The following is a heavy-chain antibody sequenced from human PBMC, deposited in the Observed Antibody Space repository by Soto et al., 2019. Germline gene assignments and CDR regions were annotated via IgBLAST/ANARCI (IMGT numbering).Heavy chain of an antibody. CDR2: IRGSGDNT. V-gene: IGHV3-23*01. D-gene: IGHD3-22*01. Sequence: EVQLLESGGGLVQPGGSLRLSCAASGFTFSRHAMSWVRQAPGKGLEWVSGIRGSGDNTYYADSVKGRFTISRDNSKNTLGLQMNSLRAEDTAVYYCVKVGSHLYDSSGYWNYFDYWGQGTLVIVSS. J-gene: IGHJ4*02. CDR3: VKVGSHLYDSSGYWNYFDY. CDR1: GFTFSRHA.